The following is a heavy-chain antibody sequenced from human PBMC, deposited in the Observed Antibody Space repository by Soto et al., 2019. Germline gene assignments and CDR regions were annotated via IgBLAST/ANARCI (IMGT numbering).Heavy chain of an antibody. CDR2: IYYSGST. J-gene: IGHJ4*02. CDR3: ARGGASIVGATSTN. V-gene: IGHV4-61*01. D-gene: IGHD1-26*01. Sequence: QVQLQESGPGLVKPSETLSLTCTVSGGSVSSGSYYWSWIRQPPGKGLEWIGYIYYSGSTNYNPPLKSRVTISVDTSKNQFSLKLSSVTAADTAVYYCARGGASIVGATSTNWGQGTLVTVSS. CDR1: GGSVSSGSYY.